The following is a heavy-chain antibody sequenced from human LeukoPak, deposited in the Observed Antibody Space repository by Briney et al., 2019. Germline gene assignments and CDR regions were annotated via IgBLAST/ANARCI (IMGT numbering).Heavy chain of an antibody. Sequence: ASETLSFTCTVSGGSINNYYWSWIRQPPGKGLEWIGYIYYRGSTNYNPSLKSRVTFSVDTSKNQFSLKLNSVTAADTAVYYCARGGDYGDLRYFDYWGQGTLVTVSS. V-gene: IGHV4-59*01. CDR2: IYYRGST. CDR3: ARGGDYGDLRYFDY. D-gene: IGHD4-17*01. J-gene: IGHJ4*02. CDR1: GGSINNYY.